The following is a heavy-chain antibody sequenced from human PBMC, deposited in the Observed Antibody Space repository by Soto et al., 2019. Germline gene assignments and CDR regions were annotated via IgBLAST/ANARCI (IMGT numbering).Heavy chain of an antibody. D-gene: IGHD3-22*01. CDR3: AREDYYDSSGYQYGMDV. Sequence: PGGSLRLSCAASGFTFSSYSMNWVRQAPGKGPEWVSYISSSSSTIYYADSVKGRFTISRDNAKNSLYLQMNSLRDEDTAVYYCAREDYYDSSGYQYGMDVWGQGTTVTVSS. J-gene: IGHJ6*02. CDR1: GFTFSSYS. V-gene: IGHV3-48*02. CDR2: ISSSSSTI.